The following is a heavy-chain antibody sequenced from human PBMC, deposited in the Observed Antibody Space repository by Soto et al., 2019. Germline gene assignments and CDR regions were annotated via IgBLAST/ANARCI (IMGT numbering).Heavy chain of an antibody. CDR3: AKVYYYDSSGYYGGEFDY. CDR2: ISGSGGST. J-gene: IGHJ4*02. CDR1: GFTFSSYA. V-gene: IGHV3-23*01. D-gene: IGHD3-22*01. Sequence: LRLSCAASGFTFSSYAMSWVRQAPGKGLEWVSAISGSGGSTYYADSVKGRFTISRDNSKNTLYLQMNSLRAEDTAVYYCAKVYYYDSSGYYGGEFDYWGQGTLVTVSS.